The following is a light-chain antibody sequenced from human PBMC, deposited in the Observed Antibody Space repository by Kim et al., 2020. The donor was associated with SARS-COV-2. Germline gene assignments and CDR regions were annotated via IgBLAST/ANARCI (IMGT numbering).Light chain of an antibody. CDR3: QQYYSYPQAT. V-gene: IGKV1-8*01. J-gene: IGKJ2*01. CDR2: AAS. CDR1: QGISSY. Sequence: AIRMTQSPSSFSASTGDRVTITCRASQGISSYLAWYQQKPGKAPKLLIYAASTLQSGVPSRFSGSGSGTDFTLTISCLQSQDFATYYCQQYYSYPQATFGPGTKLEI.